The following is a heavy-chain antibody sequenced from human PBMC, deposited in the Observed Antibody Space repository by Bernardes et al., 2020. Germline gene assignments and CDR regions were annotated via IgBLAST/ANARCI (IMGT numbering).Heavy chain of an antibody. CDR2: INRGGST. J-gene: IGHJ3*02. CDR3: ARKTYCGGDCYPEDSGAFET. D-gene: IGHD2-21*01. V-gene: IGHV3-66*01. CDR1: GFTVSSNY. Sequence: GGSLRLSCAASGFTVSSNYMTWVRQAPGKGLEWVSDINRGGSTYYSDSVMGRLTISRDNSKNTLYLQMNSLRAEDTAVYYCARKTYCGGDCYPEDSGAFETWGQGTMVTVSS.